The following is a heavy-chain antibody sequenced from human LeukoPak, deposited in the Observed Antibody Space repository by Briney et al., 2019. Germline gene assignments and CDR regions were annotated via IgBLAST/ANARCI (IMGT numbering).Heavy chain of an antibody. CDR3: AKIRGSYYPYYFDY. Sequence: ASVKVSRKASGYTFTGYYMHWVRQAPGQGLEWMGWINPNSGGTNYAQKFQGRVTMTRDTSISTAYMELSRLRSDDTAVYYCAKIRGSYYPYYFDYWGQGTLVTVSS. CDR2: INPNSGGT. V-gene: IGHV1-2*02. D-gene: IGHD1-26*01. J-gene: IGHJ4*02. CDR1: GYTFTGYY.